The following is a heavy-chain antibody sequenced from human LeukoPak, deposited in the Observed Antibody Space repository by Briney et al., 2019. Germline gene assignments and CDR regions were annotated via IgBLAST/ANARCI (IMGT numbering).Heavy chain of an antibody. D-gene: IGHD5-24*01. J-gene: IGHJ4*02. Sequence: SVKVSCKASGGTFSSYAISWARQAPGQGLEWMGRIIPIFGTANYAQKFQGRVTITADKSTSTAYMELSSLRSEDTAVYYCARDGRDGYNWVVSYWGQGTLVTVSS. CDR1: GGTFSSYA. V-gene: IGHV1-69*06. CDR2: IIPIFGTA. CDR3: ARDGRDGYNWVVSY.